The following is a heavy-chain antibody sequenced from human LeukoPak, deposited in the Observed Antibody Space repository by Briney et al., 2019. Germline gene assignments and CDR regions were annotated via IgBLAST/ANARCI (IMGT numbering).Heavy chain of an antibody. V-gene: IGHV4-4*07. D-gene: IGHD6-13*01. CDR1: GGSISSYY. J-gene: IGHJ6*03. CDR3: AREGVGYSSSWSYYMDV. Sequence: SETLSLTCTVSGGSISSYYWSWIRQPAGKGLEWIGRIYTSGSTNYNPSLKSRVTMSVDTSKNQFSLKLSSVTAADTAVYYCAREGVGYSSSWSYYMDVWGKGTTVTVSS. CDR2: IYTSGST.